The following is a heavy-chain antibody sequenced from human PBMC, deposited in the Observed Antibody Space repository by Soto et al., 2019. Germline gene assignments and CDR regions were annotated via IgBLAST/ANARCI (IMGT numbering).Heavy chain of an antibody. D-gene: IGHD6-13*01. CDR2: INPSGGST. CDR3: ARDIAAAGTQY. V-gene: IGHV1-46*01. J-gene: IGHJ4*02. Sequence: ASVKVSRKASGYTFTSYYMHWVRQAPGQGLEWMGIINPSGGSTSYAQKFQGRVTMTRDTSTSTVYMELSSLRSEDTAVYYCARDIAAAGTQYWGQGTLVTVSS. CDR1: GYTFTSYY.